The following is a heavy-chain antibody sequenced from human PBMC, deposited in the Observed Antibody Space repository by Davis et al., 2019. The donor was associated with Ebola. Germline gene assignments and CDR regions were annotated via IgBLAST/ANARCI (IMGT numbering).Heavy chain of an antibody. J-gene: IGHJ3*02. V-gene: IGHV3-48*03. D-gene: IGHD3-16*02. CDR2: ISSSGTII. CDR1: GFTFSSYE. Sequence: GESLKISCAASGFTFSSYEMNWVRRAPGKGLEWVSYISSSGTIIYHAESVKGRFTISRDNAKNSLYLQMNSLGVEDTAVYYCARRLMITFGGVIVEADAFDIWGQGTMVTVSS. CDR3: ARRLMITFGGVIVEADAFDI.